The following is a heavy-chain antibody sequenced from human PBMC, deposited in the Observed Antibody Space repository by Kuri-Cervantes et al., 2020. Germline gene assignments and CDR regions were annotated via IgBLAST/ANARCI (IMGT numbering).Heavy chain of an antibody. J-gene: IGHJ4*02. V-gene: IGHV3-30*03. CDR1: GFTFSSYG. Sequence: GESLKISCAASGFTFSSYGMHWVRQAPGKGLEWVAVISYDGSNKYYADSVKGRFTISRDNSKNTLYLQMNSLRAEDTAVYYCARDQGITGTMGVVDYWGQGTLVTVSS. CDR3: ARDQGITGTMGVVDY. CDR2: ISYDGSNK. D-gene: IGHD1-7*01.